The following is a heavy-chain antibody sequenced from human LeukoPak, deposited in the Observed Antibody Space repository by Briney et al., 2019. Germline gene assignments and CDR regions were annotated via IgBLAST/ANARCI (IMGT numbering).Heavy chain of an antibody. V-gene: IGHV4-31*03. J-gene: IGHJ4*02. CDR3: ARCGSDRVFDY. D-gene: IGHD1-14*01. Sequence: SQTLSLTCTVSGGTISSGGYYWSWIRQHPGKGLEWIGYIYYSGSTYYNPSLKSRVTISVDTSKNQFSLKLSSVTAADTAVYYCARCGSDRVFDYWGQGTLVTVSS. CDR2: IYYSGST. CDR1: GGTISSGGYY.